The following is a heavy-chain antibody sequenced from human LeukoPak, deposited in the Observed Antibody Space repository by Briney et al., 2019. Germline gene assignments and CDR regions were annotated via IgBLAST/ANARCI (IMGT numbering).Heavy chain of an antibody. CDR1: EFVFMDYA. CDR2: IIENGSNQ. CDR3: ARVQGGGYRTADY. Sequence: GGSLRLSCAASEFVFMDYAMNWVRQAPGKGLDWVAVIIENGSNQYYADSVKGRFTISRDNSKNTLFLQMNSLRGEDTAMYYCARVQGGGYRTADYWGQGTLVTVSS. J-gene: IGHJ4*02. V-gene: IGHV3-30*04. D-gene: IGHD6-19*01.